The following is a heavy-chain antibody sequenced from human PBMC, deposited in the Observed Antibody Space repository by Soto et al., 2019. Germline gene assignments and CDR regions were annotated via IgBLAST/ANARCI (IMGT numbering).Heavy chain of an antibody. CDR3: AAELAAAGPYNWFDP. J-gene: IGHJ5*02. CDR1: GFTFTSSA. CDR2: IVVGSGNT. Sequence: SVKVSCKASGFTFTSSAVQWVRQARGQRLEWIGWIVVGSGNTNYAQKFQERVTITRDMSTSTAYMELSSLRSEDTAVYYCAAELAAAGPYNWFDPWGQGTLVTVSS. V-gene: IGHV1-58*01. D-gene: IGHD6-13*01.